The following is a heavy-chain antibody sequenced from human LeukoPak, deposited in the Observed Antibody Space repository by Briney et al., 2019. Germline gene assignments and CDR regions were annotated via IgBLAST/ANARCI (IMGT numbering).Heavy chain of an antibody. CDR3: AKDVIDTHYYYGMDV. Sequence: GRSLRLSCAASGFTFSSYGMHWVRQAPGKGLEWVAVISYDGSNKYYADSVKGRFTISRDNSKNTLYLQMNSLRAEDTAVYYCAKDVIDTHYYYGMDVWGQGTTVTVSS. V-gene: IGHV3-30*18. J-gene: IGHJ6*02. CDR2: ISYDGSNK. D-gene: IGHD2/OR15-2a*01. CDR1: GFTFSSYG.